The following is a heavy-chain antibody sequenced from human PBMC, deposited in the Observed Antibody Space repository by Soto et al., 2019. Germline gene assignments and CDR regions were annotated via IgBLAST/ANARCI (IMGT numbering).Heavy chain of an antibody. CDR1: GFTFSSYD. D-gene: IGHD3-9*01. J-gene: IGHJ4*02. CDR2: ISPNGGST. Sequence: PGGSLRLSCSASGFTFSSYDVHWVRQAPGKGLEFVAGISPNGGSTFYADSVKGRSTISRDNSKNTLHLQMSSLRPDDTALYYCVKLTDYWGQGTLVTVSS. CDR3: VKLTDY. V-gene: IGHV3-64D*06.